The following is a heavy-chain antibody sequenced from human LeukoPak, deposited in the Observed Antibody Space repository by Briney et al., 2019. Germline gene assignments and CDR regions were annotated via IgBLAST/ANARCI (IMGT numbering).Heavy chain of an antibody. CDR2: ISSSSSYI. D-gene: IGHD4-17*01. CDR1: GFTFSSYS. CDR3: ARGIDYGDYDETPDAFDI. Sequence: GGSLRLSCAASGFTFSSYSMNWVRQAPGKGLERVSSISSSSSYIYYADLVKGRFTISRDNAKNSLYLQMNSLRAEDTAVYYCARGIDYGDYDETPDAFDIWGQGTMVTVSS. V-gene: IGHV3-21*01. J-gene: IGHJ3*02.